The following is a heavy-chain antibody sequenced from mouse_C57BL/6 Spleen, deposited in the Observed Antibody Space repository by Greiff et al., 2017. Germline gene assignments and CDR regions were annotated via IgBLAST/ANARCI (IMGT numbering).Heavy chain of an antibody. CDR2: IDPSDSYT. Sequence: QVQLQQPGAELVKPGASVKLSCKASGYTFTSYWMQWVKQRPGQGLEWIGEIDPSDSYTTSHQKFKGKATLTVATSTSTAYMQLSSLTSEDSAVYYWARYDYDERRYWYFDVWGTGTTVTVSS. CDR3: ARYDYDERRYWYFDV. CDR1: GYTFTSYW. V-gene: IGHV1-50*01. J-gene: IGHJ1*03. D-gene: IGHD2-4*01.